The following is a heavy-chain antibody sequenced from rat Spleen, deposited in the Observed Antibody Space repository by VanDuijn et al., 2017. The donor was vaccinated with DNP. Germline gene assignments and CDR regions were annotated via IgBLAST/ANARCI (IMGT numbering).Heavy chain of an antibody. CDR1: GFTFSDYY. J-gene: IGHJ1*01. D-gene: IGHD1-12*02. Sequence: EVQLVESGGGLVQPGRSLKLSCAASGFTFSDYYMAWVRQAPTKGLEWVACMSPTTRSSYYRDSVRGRFTISRDNAKSTLYLQMNSLRSEDMATYYCVRPDYYFGSYPFFWGPGTMVTVSS. V-gene: IGHV5-22*01. CDR2: MSPTTRSS. CDR3: VRPDYYFGSYPFF.